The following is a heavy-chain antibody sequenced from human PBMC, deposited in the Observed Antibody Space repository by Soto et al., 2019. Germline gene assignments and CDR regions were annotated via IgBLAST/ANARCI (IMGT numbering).Heavy chain of an antibody. Sequence: EVQLVESGGGLVKPGGSLRLSCAASGFTFSNAWMSWVRQAPGKGLEWVGRIKSKTDGGTTDYAAPVKGRFTISRDDSKNTLYLQMNSLKTEDTAVYYCTTAIPSSWYMPVGYWGQGTLVTVSS. CDR2: IKSKTDGGTT. J-gene: IGHJ4*02. V-gene: IGHV3-15*01. CDR1: GFTFSNAW. CDR3: TTAIPSSWYMPVGY. D-gene: IGHD6-13*01.